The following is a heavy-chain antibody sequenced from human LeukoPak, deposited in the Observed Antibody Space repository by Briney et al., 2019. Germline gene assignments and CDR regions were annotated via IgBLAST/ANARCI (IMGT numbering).Heavy chain of an antibody. CDR3: ARESGGDRDLNY. CDR2: VYYSGNT. J-gene: IGHJ4*02. D-gene: IGHD2-21*01. V-gene: IGHV4-39*02. CDR1: GASINTRSYY. Sequence: PSETLSLTCAVSGASINTRSYYWDWIRQPPGKGLEWIGSVYYSGNTYYNPSLKSRVIVSADTSKNQFSLKLSSATAADTAVYYCARESGGDRDLNYWGQGTLVSVSS.